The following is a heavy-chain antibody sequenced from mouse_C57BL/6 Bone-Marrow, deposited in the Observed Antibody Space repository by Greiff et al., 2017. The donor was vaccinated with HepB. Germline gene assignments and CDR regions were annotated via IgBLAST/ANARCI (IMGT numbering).Heavy chain of an antibody. CDR1: GYTFTSYG. CDR3: ARGGYYDYGDY. D-gene: IGHD2-4*01. CDR2: IYPRSGNT. Sequence: VKLMESGAELARPGASVKLSCKASGYTFTSYGISWVKQRTGQGLEWIGEIYPRSGNTYYNEKFKGKATLTADKSSSTAYMELRSLTSEDSAVYFCARGGYYDYGDYWGQGTTLTVSS. V-gene: IGHV1-81*01. J-gene: IGHJ2*01.